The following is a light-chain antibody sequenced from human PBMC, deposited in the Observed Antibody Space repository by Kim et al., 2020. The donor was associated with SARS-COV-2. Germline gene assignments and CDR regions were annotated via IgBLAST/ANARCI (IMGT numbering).Light chain of an antibody. J-gene: IGKJ4*01. CDR2: KAS. V-gene: IGKV1-5*03. CDR1: QSISSW. Sequence: DIQMTQSPSTLSASVGDRVTITCRASQSISSWLAWYQQKPGKAPKVLIYKASTLESGVPSRFSGSGSGTEFTLTISSLQPDDFAIYYCKQYNSYSLTFGGGTKVEIK. CDR3: KQYNSYSLT.